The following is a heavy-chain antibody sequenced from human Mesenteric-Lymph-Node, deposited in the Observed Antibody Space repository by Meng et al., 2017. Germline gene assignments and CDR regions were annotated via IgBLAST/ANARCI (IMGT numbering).Heavy chain of an antibody. V-gene: IGHV4-61*08. D-gene: IGHD3-16*01. CDR3: ARVQSTGNGGRGYFEY. Sequence: SETLSLTCTVSGGSVSGDFYWTWIRLPPGKGLEYIGNVYSTGITNYNPSLKSRVTISLDTSKKQFSLKLTSVTAADTAVYYCARVQSTGNGGRGYFEYWGQGTLVTVSS. CDR1: GGSVSGDFY. CDR2: VYSTGIT. J-gene: IGHJ4*03.